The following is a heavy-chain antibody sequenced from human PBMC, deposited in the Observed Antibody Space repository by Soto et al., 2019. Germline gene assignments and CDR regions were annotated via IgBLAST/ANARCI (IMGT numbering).Heavy chain of an antibody. J-gene: IGHJ4*02. Sequence: GGSLRLSCAASGFTFSSYAIHWVRQAPGKGLEWVTIISKDGNSKHYADSVKGRFTISRDNSKNTLFLQMNSLRAEDTAVYYCARDPKGSYCYIDYWGQGTRVTVSS. CDR2: ISKDGNSK. CDR3: ARDPKGSYCYIDY. CDR1: GFTFSSYA. V-gene: IGHV3-30-3*01. D-gene: IGHD3-10*01.